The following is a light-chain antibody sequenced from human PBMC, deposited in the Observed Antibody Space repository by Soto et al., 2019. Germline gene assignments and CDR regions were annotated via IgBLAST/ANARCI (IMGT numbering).Light chain of an antibody. V-gene: IGKV1-5*01. CDR1: QSISSW. J-gene: IGKJ5*01. Sequence: QSPSTLSASVGDRVTITCRASQSISSWLAWYQQKPGKAPKLLIYDASSLESGVPSRFSGSGSGTEFTLTISSLQPDDFATYFCQQYNSYSITFGQGTRLEIK. CDR2: DAS. CDR3: QQYNSYSIT.